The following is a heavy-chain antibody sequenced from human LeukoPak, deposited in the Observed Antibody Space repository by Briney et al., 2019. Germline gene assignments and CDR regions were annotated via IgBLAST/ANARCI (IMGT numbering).Heavy chain of an antibody. D-gene: IGHD2-2*01. J-gene: IGHJ4*02. CDR2: ISSYGGST. Sequence: GESLTLSCAASGCTFSNYAMHWVRQAPGKGMEYVSAISSYGGSTYYSNSVKGSFTIIRDNSKNTLFLQMRSLRAEDIAVFYCAREGEVPAAFDYWGQGTLVTVSS. CDR1: GCTFSNYA. V-gene: IGHV3-64*01. CDR3: AREGEVPAAFDY.